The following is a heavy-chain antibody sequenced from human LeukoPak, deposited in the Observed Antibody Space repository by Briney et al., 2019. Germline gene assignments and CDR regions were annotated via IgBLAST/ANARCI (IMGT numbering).Heavy chain of an antibody. CDR1: GFTFDDYA. Sequence: GGSLRLSCAASGFTFDDYAMHWVRQAPGKGLEWVSLTDWDGSRTNYVDSVKGRFTISRDNRKKSLSLQMNSLRTEDTALYYCVKDGGSSGWYGPDHWGQGTLVSVSS. V-gene: IGHV3-43D*04. CDR2: TDWDGSRT. CDR3: VKDGGSSGWYGPDH. D-gene: IGHD6-19*01. J-gene: IGHJ4*02.